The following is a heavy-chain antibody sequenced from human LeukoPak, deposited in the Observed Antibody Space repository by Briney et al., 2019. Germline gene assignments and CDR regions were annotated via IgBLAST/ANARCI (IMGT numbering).Heavy chain of an antibody. CDR1: EFIFRSYE. CDR2: ISGDGLSS. V-gene: IGHV3-64*01. CDR3: ARSTEGTAHFDY. J-gene: IGHJ4*02. Sequence: GGSLRLSCATSEFIFRSYEMHWVRQTPGRGLEYVSGISGDGLSSYYAISVKDRFTISRDNSKNTLYLHMGSLKADDMAVYYCARSTEGTAHFDYWGQGTLVIVSS. D-gene: IGHD1-7*01.